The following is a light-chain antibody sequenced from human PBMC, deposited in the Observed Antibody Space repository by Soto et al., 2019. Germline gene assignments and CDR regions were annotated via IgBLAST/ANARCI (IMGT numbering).Light chain of an antibody. V-gene: IGKV3D-15*01. Sequence: EIVMTQSPATLSVSPGERATLSCRASQSVSINVAWYQQKPGQSPRLLIYDANTRATGIPARFTGSGSGTEFTLTISSLQSEDFAMYYCQQYHNWPPYTFGQGTNLDI. CDR3: QQYHNWPPYT. J-gene: IGKJ2*01. CDR1: QSVSIN. CDR2: DAN.